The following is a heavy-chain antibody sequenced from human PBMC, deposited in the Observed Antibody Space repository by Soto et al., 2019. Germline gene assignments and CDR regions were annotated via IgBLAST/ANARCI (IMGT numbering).Heavy chain of an antibody. J-gene: IGHJ4*02. CDR1: GFTFSTYG. CDR3: ANDWQLALDY. Sequence: GGSLRLSCAASGFTFSTYGMHWVRQAPGKGLEWVALIVYDGSQKYYVDSVKDRFTISRDDSKNTLYLQMNSLRAEDTAVYYCANDWQLALDYWGQGTLVTVSS. D-gene: IGHD6-6*01. V-gene: IGHV3-30*18. CDR2: IVYDGSQK.